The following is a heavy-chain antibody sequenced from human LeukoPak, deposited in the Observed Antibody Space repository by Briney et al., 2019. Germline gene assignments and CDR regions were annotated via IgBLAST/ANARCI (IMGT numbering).Heavy chain of an antibody. CDR1: GFSFSTYV. D-gene: IGHD4-23*01. CDR3: AKDSIFRRRGTVVTPVDY. CDR2: ISGSGGST. Sequence: GGSLRLSCAASGFSFSTYVMTWVRQAPGKGLEWVSTISGSGGSTYYADSVKGRFTISRDNSKNTLYLQMNSLRAEDTAVYYCAKDSIFRRRGTVVTPVDYWGQGTLVTVSS. V-gene: IGHV3-23*01. J-gene: IGHJ4*02.